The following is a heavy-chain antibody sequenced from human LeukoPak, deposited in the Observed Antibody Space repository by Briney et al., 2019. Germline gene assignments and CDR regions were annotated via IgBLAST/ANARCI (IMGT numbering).Heavy chain of an antibody. CDR1: GFTFSDYW. D-gene: IGHD6-19*01. CDR3: ASHASGWFA. Sequence: GGSLRLSCAASGFTFSDYWMSWVRQAPGKGLEWVANIKPDGSEKFYVDSVKGRFTISRDNAKDSVSLQLNCLRVEDTAVYYCASHASGWFAWGQGTLVTVSS. J-gene: IGHJ5*02. V-gene: IGHV3-7*01. CDR2: IKPDGSEK.